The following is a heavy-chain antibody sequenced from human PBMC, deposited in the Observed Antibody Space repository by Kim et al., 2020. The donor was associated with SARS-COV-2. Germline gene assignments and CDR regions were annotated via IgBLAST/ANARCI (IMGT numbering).Heavy chain of an antibody. CDR3: ARELSFSYYFDY. V-gene: IGHV1-46*01. J-gene: IGHJ4*02. Sequence: NNARKFLGRVTMTRDTSTSKVYMELSSLRSEDTAVYYCARELSFSYYFDYWGQGFLVTVSS.